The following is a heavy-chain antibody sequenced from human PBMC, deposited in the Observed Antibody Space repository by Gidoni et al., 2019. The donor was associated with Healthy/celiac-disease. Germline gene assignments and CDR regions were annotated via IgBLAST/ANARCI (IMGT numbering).Heavy chain of an antibody. Sequence: QVQLVESGGGVVKPGRSLRLSCAASGFTFSSYGLHWVRQAPGKGLEWVAFISYDGSNKYYADSVKGRFTISRDNSKNTLYLQMNSLRAEDTAVYYCARAAAAGTYYYYYYYMDVWGKGTTVTVSS. CDR1: GFTFSSYG. CDR3: ARAAAAGTYYYYYYYMDV. D-gene: IGHD6-13*01. V-gene: IGHV3-30*03. CDR2: ISYDGSNK. J-gene: IGHJ6*03.